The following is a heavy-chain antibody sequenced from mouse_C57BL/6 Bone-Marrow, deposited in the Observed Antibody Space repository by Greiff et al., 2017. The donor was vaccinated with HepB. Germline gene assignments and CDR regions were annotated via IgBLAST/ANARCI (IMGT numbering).Heavy chain of an antibody. J-gene: IGHJ3*01. CDR3: ARKYYSNYWFAY. D-gene: IGHD2-5*01. CDR1: GYTFTGYW. V-gene: IGHV1-9*01. Sequence: VHLVESGAELMKPGASVKLSCKATGYTFTGYWIEWVKQRPGHGLEWIGEILPGSGSTNYNEKFKGKATFTADTSSNTAYMQLSSLTTEDSAIYYCARKYYSNYWFAYWGQGTLVTVSA. CDR2: ILPGSGST.